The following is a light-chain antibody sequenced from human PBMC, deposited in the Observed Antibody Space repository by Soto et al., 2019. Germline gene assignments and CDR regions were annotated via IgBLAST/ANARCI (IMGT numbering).Light chain of an antibody. CDR1: QSVSSY. CDR2: DAS. CDR3: QQRSKWPPIT. J-gene: IGKJ5*01. Sequence: EIVLTQSPVTLSLSPGEIATLSCRASQSVSSYLAWYQQKPGQAPRLLIYDASNRATGIPARFSGGGSGTDFTLTIDNLEPEDFAIYYCQQRSKWPPITFGQGTRLEIK. V-gene: IGKV3-11*01.